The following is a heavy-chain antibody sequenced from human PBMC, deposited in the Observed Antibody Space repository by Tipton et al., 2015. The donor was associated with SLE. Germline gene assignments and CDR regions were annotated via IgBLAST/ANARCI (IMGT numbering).Heavy chain of an antibody. CDR3: AREERWVQNRGVDS. CDR1: GGSISSGTYY. D-gene: IGHD5-24*01. Sequence: TLSLTCTISGGSISSGTYYWNWIRQPAGTGPEWIGRIYTFGSTTYNPSLKNRVTISLDMSKNQFSLRLTSVTAADTALYYCAREERWVQNRGVDSWGQGTLVTVSS. J-gene: IGHJ5*01. CDR2: IYTFGST. V-gene: IGHV4-61*02.